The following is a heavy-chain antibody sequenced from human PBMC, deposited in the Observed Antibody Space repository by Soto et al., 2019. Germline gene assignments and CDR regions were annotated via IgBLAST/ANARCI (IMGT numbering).Heavy chain of an antibody. CDR3: ASNCGAPRSAPYYFDY. CDR1: GGSISSGDYY. Sequence: QVQLQESGPGLVKPSQTLSLTRTVSGGSISSGDYYWSWIRQPPGKGLEWIGYIYYSGSTYYNPSLKSRVTISVDTSKNQFSLKLSSVTAADTAVYYCASNCGAPRSAPYYFDYWGQGTLVTVSS. D-gene: IGHD2-21*01. J-gene: IGHJ4*02. V-gene: IGHV4-30-4*01. CDR2: IYYSGST.